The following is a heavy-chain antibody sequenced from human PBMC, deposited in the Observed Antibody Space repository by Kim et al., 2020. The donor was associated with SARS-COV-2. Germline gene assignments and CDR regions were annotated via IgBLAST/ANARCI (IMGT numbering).Heavy chain of an antibody. V-gene: IGHV3-74*01. Sequence: DGGSRNSADSVKGRFTTSRDNANNMMYLQMNSLRVDDTAIYYCTSIFEYWGQGALVTVSS. CDR3: TSIFEY. J-gene: IGHJ4*02. CDR2: DGGSR. D-gene: IGHD3-3*02.